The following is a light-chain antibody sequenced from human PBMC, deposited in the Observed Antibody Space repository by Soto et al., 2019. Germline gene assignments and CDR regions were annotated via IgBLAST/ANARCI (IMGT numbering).Light chain of an antibody. V-gene: IGLV2-14*01. J-gene: IGLJ1*01. Sequence: QSALTQPASVSGSPGQSITISCTGTSSDVGGYNYVSWYQQHPGKAPKLMFYDVSNRPSGVSNRFSGSKSGNTASLTISGLQAEDEADYYCSSYKSSSTDVFGTGTKVTVL. CDR3: SSYKSSSTDV. CDR1: SSDVGGYNY. CDR2: DVS.